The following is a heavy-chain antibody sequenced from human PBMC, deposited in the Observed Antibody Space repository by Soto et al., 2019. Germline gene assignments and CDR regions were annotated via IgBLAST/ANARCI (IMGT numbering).Heavy chain of an antibody. Sequence: SETLSLTCAVSGGSISSGGYSWSWIRQPPGKGLEWIGYIYHSGSTYYNPSLKSRVTISVDRSKNQFSLKLSSVTAAYTAVYYCARGQVVAAQHWGQRTVVTVSS. CDR1: GGSISSGGYS. CDR2: IYHSGST. J-gene: IGHJ4*02. V-gene: IGHV4-30-2*01. CDR3: ARGQVVAAQH. D-gene: IGHD2-15*01.